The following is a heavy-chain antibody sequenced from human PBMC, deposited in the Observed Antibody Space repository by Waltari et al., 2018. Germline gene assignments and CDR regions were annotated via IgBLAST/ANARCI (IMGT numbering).Heavy chain of an antibody. CDR3: ARDRRPTLILGSGAFDI. Sequence: EVQLVESGGGLVRPGGSLRLSCAASGFTFSYYTMNWVRRAPGKGPEGISCITRDGTHTTYADSVRGRFTISRDNAKNSLFLQINSLRADDTAVYYCARDRRPTLILGSGAFDIWGQGIKVNVSS. J-gene: IGHJ3*02. CDR1: GFTFSYYT. D-gene: IGHD3-22*01. CDR2: ITRDGTHT. V-gene: IGHV3-21*01.